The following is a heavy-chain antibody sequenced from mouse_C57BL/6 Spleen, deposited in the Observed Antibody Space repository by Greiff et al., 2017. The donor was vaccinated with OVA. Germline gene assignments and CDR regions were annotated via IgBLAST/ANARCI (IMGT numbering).Heavy chain of an antibody. CDR3: VRHDDYDRYYYAMVY. Sequence: EVHLVESGGGLVQPKGSLKLSCAASGFSFNTYAMNWVRQAPGKGLEWVARIRSKSNNYATYYADSVKDRFTISRDDSDSMLYLTMNTLKTENTAMYNCVRHDDYDRYYYAMVYWGQGTSVTVSS. D-gene: IGHD2-4*01. CDR2: IRSKSNNYAT. CDR1: GFSFNTYA. V-gene: IGHV10-1*01. J-gene: IGHJ4*01.